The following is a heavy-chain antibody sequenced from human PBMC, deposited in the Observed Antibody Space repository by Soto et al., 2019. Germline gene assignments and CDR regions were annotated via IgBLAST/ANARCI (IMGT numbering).Heavy chain of an antibody. CDR1: GFSFSDYY. J-gene: IGHJ6*02. CDR2: TRNKASSYTT. CDR3: ARGQLTRVAHYYGMDV. Sequence: PGGSLRLSCAASGFSFSDYYINWVRQAPGKGLEWVGRTRNKASSYTTDYAAFVKGRFTISRDDSKNLIYLQMNSLRAEDTAVYYCARGQLTRVAHYYGMDVWGQGTTVTVSS. D-gene: IGHD1-1*01. V-gene: IGHV3-72*01.